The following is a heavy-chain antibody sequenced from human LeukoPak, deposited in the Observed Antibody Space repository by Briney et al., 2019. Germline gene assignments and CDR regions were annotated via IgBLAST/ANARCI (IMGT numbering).Heavy chain of an antibody. D-gene: IGHD3-10*01. J-gene: IGHJ5*02. V-gene: IGHV3-30*18. CDR3: AKDLEVRGPTIGWFDP. CDR1: GFTFSSYG. Sequence: GGSLRLSCAASGFTFSSYGMHWVRQAPGKGLEWVAVISYDGSNKYYADSVKGRFTISRDNSKNTLYLQMNSLRAEDTAVYYCAKDLEVRGPTIGWFDPWGQGTLVTVSS. CDR2: ISYDGSNK.